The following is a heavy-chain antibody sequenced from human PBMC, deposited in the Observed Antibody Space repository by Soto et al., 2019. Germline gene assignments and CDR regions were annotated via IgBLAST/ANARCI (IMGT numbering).Heavy chain of an antibody. J-gene: IGHJ3*01. Sequence: QVQLVQSGAEVKKPGSSVKVSCKASGGTFSSYTISWVRQAPGQGLEWMGRIIPILGIAKYAQKYQGRITITAEKSTSTDYIELSSLRSEDTGVYYCASLPVAGVAFDLWGEGTMVTVSS. CDR3: ASLPVAGVAFDL. CDR2: IIPILGIA. CDR1: GGTFSSYT. V-gene: IGHV1-69*02. D-gene: IGHD6-19*01.